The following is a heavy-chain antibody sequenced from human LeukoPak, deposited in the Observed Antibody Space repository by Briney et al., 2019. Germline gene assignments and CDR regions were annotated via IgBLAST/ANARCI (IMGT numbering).Heavy chain of an antibody. CDR2: ISYSGST. CDR3: ARNPGTSTLDY. Sequence: SETPSLTCTVSGVSISSNSQYWAWIRQPPGKGLEWLGTISYSGSTHYNPSLKSRVTISLDTTKNQFSLKLSSMTAADTAVYYCARNPGTSTLDYWGQGTLVTVSS. J-gene: IGHJ4*02. V-gene: IGHV4-39*01. CDR1: GVSISSNSQY. D-gene: IGHD5/OR15-5a*01.